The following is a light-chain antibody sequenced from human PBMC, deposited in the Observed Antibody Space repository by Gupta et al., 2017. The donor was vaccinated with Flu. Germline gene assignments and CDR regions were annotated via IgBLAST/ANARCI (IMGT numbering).Light chain of an antibody. Sequence: QSVLTQPASVSVSPGQSRTISCTGTSSDVGGYNYVSWYQQYSGKAPKLLMYEDSNRPSGIPTRFSGSKSGTTASLTITGVQAEDEADYYCHSSKSSRHRVVFGGGTKLTVL. CDR1: SSDVGGYNY. V-gene: IGLV2-14*01. J-gene: IGLJ2*01. CDR3: HSSKSSRHRVV. CDR2: EDS.